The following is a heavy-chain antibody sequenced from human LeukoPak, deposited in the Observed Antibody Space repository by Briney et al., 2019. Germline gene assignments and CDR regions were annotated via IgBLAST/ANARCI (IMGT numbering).Heavy chain of an antibody. Sequence: KAGGSLRLSCAASGFTFSSYTMNWVRQAPGKGLEWVSTVSAGSDVHYADSVKGRFTISRDNAKNSLYQQMNSLRDEDTAVYYCARDGLHTAHFDYWGQGTLVTVSS. CDR2: VSAGSDV. D-gene: IGHD5-18*01. CDR3: ARDGLHTAHFDY. J-gene: IGHJ4*02. V-gene: IGHV3-69-1*01. CDR1: GFTFSSYT.